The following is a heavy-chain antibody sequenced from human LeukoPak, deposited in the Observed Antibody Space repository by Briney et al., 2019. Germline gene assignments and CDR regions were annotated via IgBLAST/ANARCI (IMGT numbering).Heavy chain of an antibody. D-gene: IGHD3-22*01. V-gene: IGHV4-39*01. J-gene: IGHJ4*02. Sequence: PSETLSLTCTVSGGSISSSSYYWGWIRQPPGKGLEWIGSIYYSGSTYYNPSLKSRVTVSVDTSKNQFSLKLSSVTAADTAVYYCARQYYYDSSGYYSFDYWGQGTLVTVSS. CDR2: IYYSGST. CDR3: ARQYYYDSSGYYSFDY. CDR1: GGSISSSSYY.